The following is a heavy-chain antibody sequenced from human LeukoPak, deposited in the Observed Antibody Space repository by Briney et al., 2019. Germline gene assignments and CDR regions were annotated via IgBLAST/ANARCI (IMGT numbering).Heavy chain of an antibody. V-gene: IGHV1-69-2*01. D-gene: IGHD3-22*01. CDR3: ATGPINYYDSSGTFDY. CDR2: VDPEDGET. Sequence: GASVKVSCKVSGYTFTDYYIHWVQQAPGKGLEWMGLVDPEDGETIYADKFQGRVTITADTSTDTAYMELSSLRSEDTAVYYCATGPINYYDSSGTFDYWGQGTLVTVSS. J-gene: IGHJ4*02. CDR1: GYTFTDYY.